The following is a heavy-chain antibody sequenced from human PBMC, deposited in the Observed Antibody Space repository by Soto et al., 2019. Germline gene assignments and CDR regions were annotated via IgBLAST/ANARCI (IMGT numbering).Heavy chain of an antibody. Sequence: SETLSLTCAVYGGSFSGYYGSWIRQPPGKGLEWIGEINHSGSTNYNPSLKSRVTISVDTSKNQFSLKLSSVTAADTAVYYCARVLGYCSGGSCYLYYYYGMDVWGQGTTVTVSS. CDR3: ARVLGYCSGGSCYLYYYYGMDV. CDR1: GGSFSGYY. J-gene: IGHJ6*02. V-gene: IGHV4-34*01. D-gene: IGHD2-15*01. CDR2: INHSGST.